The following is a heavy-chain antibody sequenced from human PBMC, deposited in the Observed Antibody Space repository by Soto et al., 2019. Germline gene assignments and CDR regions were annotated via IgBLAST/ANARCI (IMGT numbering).Heavy chain of an antibody. Sequence: EVQLVESGGGLVKPGGSLRLSCAASGFTFSSYSMNWVRQAPGKGLEWVSSISSSSSYIYYADSVKGRLTISRDNAKNSLYLQMNSLRAEDTAVYYCARTVLRFLETLDYWGQGTLVTVSS. CDR2: ISSSSSYI. J-gene: IGHJ4*02. CDR3: ARTVLRFLETLDY. V-gene: IGHV3-21*01. D-gene: IGHD3-3*01. CDR1: GFTFSSYS.